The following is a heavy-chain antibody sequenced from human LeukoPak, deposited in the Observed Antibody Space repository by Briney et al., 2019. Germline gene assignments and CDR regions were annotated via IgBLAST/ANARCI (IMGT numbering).Heavy chain of an antibody. CDR3: ARDWVANGLDY. J-gene: IGHJ4*02. CDR2: ISSSSSYI. CDR1: GFTFSSYS. D-gene: IGHD5-12*01. Sequence: GGSLRLSCAASGFTFSSYSMNWVRQAPGKGLEWVSSISSSSSYIYYADSVKGRFHISRDNEKNPLYLQINSQRAEDTAVYYCARDWVANGLDYWGQGTLVTVSS. V-gene: IGHV3-21*01.